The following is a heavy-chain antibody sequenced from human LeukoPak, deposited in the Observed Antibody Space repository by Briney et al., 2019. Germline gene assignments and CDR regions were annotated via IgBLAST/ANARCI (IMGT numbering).Heavy chain of an antibody. Sequence: ASVTVSCKASGYTFTSHDINWVRQAPGQGLEWVGWMNPKSGYTGYAQKFQGRVTMTRSTSISTAYMELSSLRSEDTAVYYCASGSAPDLDFEYWGQGTLITVSS. D-gene: IGHD6-25*01. CDR2: MNPKSGYT. CDR1: GYTFTSHD. CDR3: ASGSAPDLDFEY. V-gene: IGHV1-8*01. J-gene: IGHJ4*02.